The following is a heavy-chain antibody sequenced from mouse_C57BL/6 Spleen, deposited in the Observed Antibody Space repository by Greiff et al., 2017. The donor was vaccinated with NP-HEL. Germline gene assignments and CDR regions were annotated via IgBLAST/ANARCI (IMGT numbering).Heavy chain of an antibody. D-gene: IGHD2-5*01. J-gene: IGHJ1*03. CDR3: TGGGYSNYVGYFDV. Sequence: EVQLQQSGGGLVQPGGSMKLSCVASGFTFSNYWMNWVRQSPEKGLEWVAQIRLKSDNYATHYAESVKGRFTISRDDSKSSVYLQMNNLRAEDTGIYYCTGGGYSNYVGYFDVWGTGTTVTVSS. CDR2: IRLKSDNYAT. V-gene: IGHV6-3*01. CDR1: GFTFSNYW.